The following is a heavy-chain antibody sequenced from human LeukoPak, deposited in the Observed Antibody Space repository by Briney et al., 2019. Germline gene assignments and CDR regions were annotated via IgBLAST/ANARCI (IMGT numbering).Heavy chain of an antibody. CDR2: IKQDGSEK. J-gene: IGHJ4*02. CDR1: GFTFSSYW. D-gene: IGHD3-16*01. CDR3: ARGESIMITFGGVME. Sequence: AGGSLRLSCAASGFTFSSYWMSWVRQAPGKGLEWVANIKQDGSEKYYVDFVKGRFTISRDNAKNSLYLQMNSLRAEDTAVYYCARGESIMITFGGVMEWGQGTLVTVSS. V-gene: IGHV3-7*01.